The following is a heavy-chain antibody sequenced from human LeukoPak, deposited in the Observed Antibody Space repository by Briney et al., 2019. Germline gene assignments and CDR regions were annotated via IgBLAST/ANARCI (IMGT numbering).Heavy chain of an antibody. V-gene: IGHV4-39*07. CDR1: GGSISSSSYY. CDR2: IYYSGST. CDR3: ARDRYQGNYGSGPYYYYYGMDV. J-gene: IGHJ6*02. Sequence: SETLSLTCTVSGGSISSSSYYWGWIRQPPGKGLEWIGSIYYSGSTYYNPSLKSRVTISVDTSKNQFSLKLSSVTAADTAVYYCARDRYQGNYGSGPYYYYYGMDVWGQGTTVTVSS. D-gene: IGHD3-10*01.